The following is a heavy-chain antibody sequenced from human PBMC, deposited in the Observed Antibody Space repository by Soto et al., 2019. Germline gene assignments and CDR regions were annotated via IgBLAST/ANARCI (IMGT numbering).Heavy chain of an antibody. CDR1: GFTFSSYW. CDR2: INGDGRTT. V-gene: IGHV3-74*01. D-gene: IGHD3-10*01. Sequence: GGSLRLSCAASGFTFSSYWMHWVRQVPGKGLVWVSRINGDGRTTNYADSVKGRFTISRDNAKNTLFLQMNTLRAEDTALYYCVKSSTGTYGLFDYWGQGTLVTVSS. J-gene: IGHJ4*02. CDR3: VKSSTGTYGLFDY.